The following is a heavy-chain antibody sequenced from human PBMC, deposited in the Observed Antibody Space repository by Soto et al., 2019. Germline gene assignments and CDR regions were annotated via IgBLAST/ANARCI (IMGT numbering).Heavy chain of an antibody. CDR2: IIPIFGTA. CDR3: ARGLAAYYDSSGYYFDY. V-gene: IGHV1-69*13. D-gene: IGHD3-22*01. J-gene: IGHJ4*02. CDR1: GGTFSSYA. Sequence: ASVKVSCKASGGTFSSYAISWVRQAPGQGLEWMGGIIPIFGTANYAQKFQGRVTITADESTSTAYMELSSLRSEDTAVYYCARGLAAYYDSSGYYFDYWGQGTLVTVSS.